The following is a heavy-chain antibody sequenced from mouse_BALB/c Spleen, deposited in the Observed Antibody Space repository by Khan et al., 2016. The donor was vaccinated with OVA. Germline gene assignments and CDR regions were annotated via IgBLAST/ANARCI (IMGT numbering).Heavy chain of an antibody. Sequence: EVQLVESGPGLVKPSQSLSLTCTVTGYSITSDYAWNWIRQLPGNKLEWMGFISYSGNTNYNPSLKSRISITRDTSKNQFVLQLNSVTTEDTATYYCARVYGGDFDYWGQGTTLTVSS. J-gene: IGHJ2*01. CDR1: GYSITSDYA. CDR3: ARVYGGDFDY. CDR2: ISYSGNT. V-gene: IGHV3-2*02. D-gene: IGHD1-1*01.